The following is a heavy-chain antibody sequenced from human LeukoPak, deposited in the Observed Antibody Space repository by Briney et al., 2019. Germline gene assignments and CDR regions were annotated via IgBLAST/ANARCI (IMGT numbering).Heavy chain of an antibody. D-gene: IGHD6-13*01. CDR2: IYSAGST. V-gene: IGHV3-53*01. CDR1: GFTVSDNY. Sequence: GGSLRLSCAASGFTVSDNYMSWVRQAPGKGLEWVSLIYSAGSTYYADSVTGRFTISRDNSKNTLFLQMNSLRAEDTAVYYCVRDSGWYRFFYWGQGTLVTVSS. J-gene: IGHJ4*02. CDR3: VRDSGWYRFFY.